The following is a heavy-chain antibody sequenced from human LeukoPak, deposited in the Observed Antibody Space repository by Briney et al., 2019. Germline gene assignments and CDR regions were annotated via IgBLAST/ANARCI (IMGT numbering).Heavy chain of an antibody. CDR1: GYTFTSYA. CDR3: ASWYDFFDY. V-gene: IGHV7-4-1*02. D-gene: IGHD3-3*01. Sequence: ASVKVSCKASGYTFTSYAMNWVRQAPGQGLEWMGWINTNTGNPAYAQGFTGRFVFSLDASVSAAYLQISSLKAEDTAVYYCASWYDFFDYWGQGTLVTVSS. J-gene: IGHJ4*02. CDR2: INTNTGNP.